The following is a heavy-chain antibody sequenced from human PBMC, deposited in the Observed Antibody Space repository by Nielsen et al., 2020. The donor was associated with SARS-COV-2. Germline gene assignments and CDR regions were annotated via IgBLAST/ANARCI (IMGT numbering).Heavy chain of an antibody. D-gene: IGHD3-16*01. CDR3: AKRRAVFMLTFGGEGAMDV. CDR2: IKQDGSEK. Sequence: LKISCAASGFTFSSYWMSWVRQAPGKGLEWVANIKQDGSEKYYVDSVKGRFTISRDNAKNSLYLQMNSLSAEDTAVYHCAKRRAVFMLTFGGEGAMDVWGQGTTVTVSS. V-gene: IGHV3-7*01. J-gene: IGHJ6*02. CDR1: GFTFSSYW.